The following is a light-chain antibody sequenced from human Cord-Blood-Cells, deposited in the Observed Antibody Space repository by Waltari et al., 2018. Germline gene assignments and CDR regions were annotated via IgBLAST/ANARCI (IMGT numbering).Light chain of an antibody. V-gene: IGLV2-18*02. CDR3: SSYTSSSTWV. J-gene: IGLJ3*02. CDR2: EVS. Sequence: QSALTQPPSVSGSPGKSVTISCTGTRSDVGSYRVSWYQQPPGTAPKLMIYEVSNRPSGVPDRCSGSKSGNTASLTISGLQAEDEADYYCSSYTSSSTWVFGGGTKLTVL. CDR1: RSDVGSYR.